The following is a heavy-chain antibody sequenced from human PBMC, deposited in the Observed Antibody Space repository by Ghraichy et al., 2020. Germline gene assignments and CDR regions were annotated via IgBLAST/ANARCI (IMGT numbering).Heavy chain of an antibody. V-gene: IGHV4-30-2*01. D-gene: IGHD4-17*01. CDR2: IYHSGST. CDR3: ARAGFKTTSYFDY. Sequence: SLNISCAVSGGSISSGGYSWSWIRQPPGKGLEWIGYIYHSGSTYYNPSLKSRVTISVDRSKNQFSLKLYSVTAADTAVYYCARAGFKTTSYFDYWGQGTLVTVSS. CDR1: GGSISSGGYS. J-gene: IGHJ4*02.